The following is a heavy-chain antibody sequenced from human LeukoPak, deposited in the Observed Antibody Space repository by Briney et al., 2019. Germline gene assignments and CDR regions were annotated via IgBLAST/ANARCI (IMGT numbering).Heavy chain of an antibody. CDR2: ISYDGSNK. D-gene: IGHD5-18*01. CDR1: GFTFSSYA. J-gene: IGHJ4*02. Sequence: GGSLRLSCAASGFTFSSYAMHWVRQAPGKGLEGVAVISYDGSNKYYADSVKGRFTISRDNSKNTLYLQMNSLRAEDTAVYYCAREAKQLWYFDYRGQGTLVTVSS. V-gene: IGHV3-30-3*01. CDR3: AREAKQLWYFDY.